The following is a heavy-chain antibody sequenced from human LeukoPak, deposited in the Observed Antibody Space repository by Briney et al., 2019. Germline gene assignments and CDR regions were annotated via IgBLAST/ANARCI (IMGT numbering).Heavy chain of an antibody. D-gene: IGHD1-26*01. CDR2: IFSSSLYI. J-gene: IGHJ3*02. CDR3: ARDSTYTGSFHDAFDI. V-gene: IGHV3-21*01. Sequence: GGSLRLSCAASGFTFNTYSMNWVRQAPGKGLEWVASIFSSSLYINYADSVKGRFTISRDNAENSLFLQMNSLRAEDTAVYYCARDSTYTGSFHDAFDIWGQGTMVIVSS. CDR1: GFTFNTYS.